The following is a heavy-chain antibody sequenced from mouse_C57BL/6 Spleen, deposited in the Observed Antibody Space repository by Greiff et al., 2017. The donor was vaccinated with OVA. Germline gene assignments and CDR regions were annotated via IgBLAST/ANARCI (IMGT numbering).Heavy chain of an antibody. CDR3: YYGSSFYYAMDY. J-gene: IGHJ4*01. Sequence: EVKVVESGGGLVKPGGSLKLSCAASGFTFSSYAMSWVRQTPEKRLEWVATISDGGSYTYYPDNVKGRFTISRDNAKNNLYLQMSHLKSEDTAMYYCYYGSSFYYAMDYWGQGTSVTVSS. V-gene: IGHV5-4*03. CDR1: GFTFSSYA. CDR2: ISDGGSYT. D-gene: IGHD1-1*01.